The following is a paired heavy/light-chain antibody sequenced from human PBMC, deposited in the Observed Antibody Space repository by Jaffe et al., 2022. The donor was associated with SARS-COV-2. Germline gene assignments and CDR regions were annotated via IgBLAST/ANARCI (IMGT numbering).Light chain of an antibody. CDR3: MQATQLRS. CDR2: KVS. CDR1: QSLVHSDGNTY. V-gene: IGKV2-24*01. J-gene: IGKJ2*01. Sequence: DIVMTQTPLSSPVTLGQPASISCRSSQSLVHSDGNTYLSWLHQRPGQPPRLLIYKVSKRFSGVPDRFSGSGAGTDFTLQISRVEAEDVGVYYCMQATQLRSFGQGTKLEI.
Heavy chain of an antibody. CDR1: GFTFKAFA. CDR3: VTDFESTGSYSGLDY. V-gene: IGHV3-64D*09. CDR2: VSVTGSGT. J-gene: IGHJ4*02. Sequence: EVQLVESGGGLVQPGGSLRLSCSGSGFTFKAFAMHWVRQPPGKGLEFVSGVSVTGSGTSYADSVTGRFTISRDDSKNTLYLQMSSLRPEDTAVYYCVTDFESTGSYSGLDYWGQGTLVTVSS. D-gene: IGHD3-22*01.